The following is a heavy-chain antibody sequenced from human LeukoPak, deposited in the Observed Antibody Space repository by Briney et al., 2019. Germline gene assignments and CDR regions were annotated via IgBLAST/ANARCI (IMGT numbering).Heavy chain of an antibody. CDR1: GYTFTGYY. V-gene: IGHV1-2*02. J-gene: IGHJ4*02. Sequence: ASVKVSCKASGYTFTGYYMHRVRQAPGQGLEWMGWINPNSGGTNYAQKFQGRVTMTRDTSISTAYMELSRLRSDDTAVYYCARHYYDSSGYYPALGYWGQGTLVTVSS. CDR2: INPNSGGT. CDR3: ARHYYDSSGYYPALGY. D-gene: IGHD3-22*01.